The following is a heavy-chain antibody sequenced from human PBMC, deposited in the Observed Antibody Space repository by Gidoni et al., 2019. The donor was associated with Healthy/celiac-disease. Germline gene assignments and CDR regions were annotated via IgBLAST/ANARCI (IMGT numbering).Heavy chain of an antibody. Sequence: QVQLVQSGAEVKKPGSSVKVPCQASGGTFSRYAISWVRQAPEQGLEWMGGIIHIFGTANYAKKFQGRVTITADESTSTAYMELSSLRSEDTAVYYCARTELELRFMYYYGMDVWGQGTTVTVSS. D-gene: IGHD1-7*01. CDR1: GGTFSRYA. CDR3: ARTELELRFMYYYGMDV. V-gene: IGHV1-69*01. CDR2: IIHIFGTA. J-gene: IGHJ6*02.